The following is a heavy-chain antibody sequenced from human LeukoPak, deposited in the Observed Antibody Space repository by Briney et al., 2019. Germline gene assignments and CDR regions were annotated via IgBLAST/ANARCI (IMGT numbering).Heavy chain of an antibody. CDR1: SGSFSGYY. CDR3: ARLGATKKYFDWFSLDY. J-gene: IGHJ4*02. V-gene: IGHV4-34*01. Sequence: SETLSLTCAVYSGSFSGYYWSWIRQPPGKGLEWIGEINHSGSTNYNPSLKSRVTISVDTSKNQFSLKLSSVTAADTAVYYCARLGATKKYFDWFSLDYWGQGTLVTVSS. CDR2: INHSGST. D-gene: IGHD3-9*01.